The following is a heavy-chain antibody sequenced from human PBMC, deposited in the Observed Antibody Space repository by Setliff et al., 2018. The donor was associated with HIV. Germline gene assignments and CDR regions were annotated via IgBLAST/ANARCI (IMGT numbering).Heavy chain of an antibody. CDR2: IYTSGLT. CDR3: ARARYIVIRGDAGMDV. D-gene: IGHD3-10*01. Sequence: SQTLSLTCTVDGGSINSGCYYWVWIRQPALKGLEWIGRIYTSGLTNYNPSLKCRVTISVDTSKNQVSLKLSSVTASDTAVYYCARARYIVIRGDAGMDVWGPGTTVTVSS. CDR1: GGSINSGCYY. J-gene: IGHJ6*02. V-gene: IGHV4-61*02.